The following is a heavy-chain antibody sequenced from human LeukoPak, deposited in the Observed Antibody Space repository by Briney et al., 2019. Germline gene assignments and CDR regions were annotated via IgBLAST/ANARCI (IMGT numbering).Heavy chain of an antibody. V-gene: IGHV3-48*01. CDR2: IGIDSGNT. J-gene: IGHJ4*02. CDR1: GFTFSDYS. D-gene: IGHD5-24*01. CDR3: AKDYKYAFDN. Sequence: GGSLRLSCAASGFTFSDYSMNWVRQAPGKGLEWISYIGIDSGNTNYADSVKGRLTISGDKAKNSLYLQMNSLRVEDTAVYYCAKDYKYAFDNWGQGTLVTVSS.